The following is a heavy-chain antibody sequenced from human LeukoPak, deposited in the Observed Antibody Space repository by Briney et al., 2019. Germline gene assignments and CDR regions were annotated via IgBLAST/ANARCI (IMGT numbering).Heavy chain of an antibody. CDR2: ISGSGDIT. V-gene: IGHV3-23*01. Sequence: PGGSLRLSCAASGFTFSSSAMSWVRQAPGKGLEWVSDISGSGDITYYADSVKGRFTVSRDNSKNTLYLQMSSLRAEDTAVYYCAKDERNWNYNLASQTYDWGQGTLVTVSS. CDR1: GFTFSSSA. D-gene: IGHD1-7*01. J-gene: IGHJ4*02. CDR3: AKDERNWNYNLASQTYD.